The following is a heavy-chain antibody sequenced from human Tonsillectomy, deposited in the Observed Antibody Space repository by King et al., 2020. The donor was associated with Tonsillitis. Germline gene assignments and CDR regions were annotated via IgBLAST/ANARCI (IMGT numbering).Heavy chain of an antibody. Sequence: VQLVESGGGVVQPGRSLRLSCAASGFTFSSYAMHWVRQAPGKGLEWVAVISYDGSNKYYADSVKGRFTISRENSKNTLYLQMNRLRAEETAVYYCARTDYDYVWGSYRYPKAFDIWGQGTMVTVSS. CDR1: GFTFSSYA. CDR2: ISYDGSNK. CDR3: ARTDYDYVWGSYRYPKAFDI. D-gene: IGHD3-16*02. V-gene: IGHV3-30-3*01. J-gene: IGHJ3*02.